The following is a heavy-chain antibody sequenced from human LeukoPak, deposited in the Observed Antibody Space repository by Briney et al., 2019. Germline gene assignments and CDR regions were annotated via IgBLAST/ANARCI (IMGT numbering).Heavy chain of an antibody. CDR3: VSGSHRY. J-gene: IGHJ4*02. Sequence: SETLSLTCAVCGGSFSGYYWSWIRQPPGKGLEWIGEINHSVSTNYNPSLKSRVTISVDTSKNQFSLKLSSVTAADTAVYYCVSGSHRYWGQGTLVTVSS. CDR1: GGSFSGYY. CDR2: INHSVST. V-gene: IGHV4-34*01.